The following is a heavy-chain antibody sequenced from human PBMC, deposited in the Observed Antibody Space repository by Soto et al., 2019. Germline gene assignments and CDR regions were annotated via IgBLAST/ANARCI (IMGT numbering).Heavy chain of an antibody. J-gene: IGHJ6*03. Sequence: PGGSLRLSCAASGFTVSSNYMSWVRQAPGKGLERVSVIYSGGSTYYADSVKGRFTISRDNSKNTLYLQMNSLRAEDTAVYYCARGATDCGGDCYLVYYYYYYMDVWGKGTTVTVSS. V-gene: IGHV3-66*01. CDR2: IYSGGST. CDR1: GFTVSSNY. CDR3: ARGATDCGGDCYLVYYYYYYMDV. D-gene: IGHD2-21*01.